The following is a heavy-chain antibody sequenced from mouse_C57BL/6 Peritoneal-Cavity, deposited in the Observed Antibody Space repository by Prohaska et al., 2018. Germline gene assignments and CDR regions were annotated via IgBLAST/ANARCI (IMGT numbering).Heavy chain of an antibody. D-gene: IGHD2-4*01. CDR3: ASTRNYDPFDY. J-gene: IGHJ2*01. CDR2: IDPSDRYT. Sequence: QVQLQQPGAELVRPGTSVKLSCKASGYTFTSYWMHWVKQRPGQGLEWIGVIDPSDRYTNDNQKFKGKATLTVDTSSSTAYMQLSSLTSEDSAVYYCASTRNYDPFDYWGQGTTLTVSS. CDR1: GYTFTSYW. V-gene: IGHV1-59*01.